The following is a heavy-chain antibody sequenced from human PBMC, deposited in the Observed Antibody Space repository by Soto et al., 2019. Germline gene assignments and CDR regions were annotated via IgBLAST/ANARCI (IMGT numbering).Heavy chain of an antibody. Sequence: ASVKVSCKASGYTFTSYDINWVRQATGQGLEWMGWMNPNSGNTGYAQKLKGRVTMTRNTYISTAYMELSSLRSEDTAVYYCARGRGKPRNWFDPWGQGTLVTVSS. J-gene: IGHJ5*02. D-gene: IGHD6-25*01. CDR2: MNPNSGNT. CDR3: ARGRGKPRNWFDP. CDR1: GYTFTSYD. V-gene: IGHV1-8*01.